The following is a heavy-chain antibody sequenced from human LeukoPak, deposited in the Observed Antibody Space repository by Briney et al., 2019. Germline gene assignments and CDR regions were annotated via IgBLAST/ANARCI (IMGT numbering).Heavy chain of an antibody. V-gene: IGHV4-59*01. CDR1: GGSISSYY. CDR3: AREDSSGSRYFDL. CDR2: IYYSGST. Sequence: SETLSLTCTVSGGSISSYYWSWIRQPPGKGLEWIGYIYYSGSTNYNPSLKSRVTISVDTSKNQFSLKLSSVTAADTAVYYCAREDSSGSRYFDLWGRGTLVTVSS. D-gene: IGHD3-22*01. J-gene: IGHJ2*01.